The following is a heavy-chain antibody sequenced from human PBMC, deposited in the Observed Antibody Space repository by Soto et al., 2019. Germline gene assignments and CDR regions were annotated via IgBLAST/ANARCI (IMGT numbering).Heavy chain of an antibody. Sequence: QVQLVQSGAEVKKPGASVKVSCKASGYTFTSYGISWVRQAPGQGLEWMGWISAYNGNTNYAQKLQGRVTMTTDTSTSTAYMELRSLRSDDTAVYYCARSGYYDLLTGYEKYYLDYWGQGTLVTVSS. J-gene: IGHJ4*02. V-gene: IGHV1-18*04. CDR3: ARSGYYDLLTGYEKYYLDY. CDR2: ISAYNGNT. D-gene: IGHD3-9*01. CDR1: GYTFTSYG.